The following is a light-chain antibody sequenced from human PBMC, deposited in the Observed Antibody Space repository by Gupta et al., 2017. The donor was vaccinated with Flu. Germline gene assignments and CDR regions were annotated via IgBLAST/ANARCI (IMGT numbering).Light chain of an antibody. CDR3: QSYGSSLSGYWV. CDR2: VNS. Sequence: QSVLTQPPSVSGAPGQRVTISCTGSSSNIGAGYDVHWYQQLPGAAPKLLIYVNSNRHSGVPDRFSGSKSGTSATLAITELQAEDEGEYYCQSYGSSLSGYWVFGGGTKLTVL. J-gene: IGLJ3*02. CDR1: SSNIGAGYD. V-gene: IGLV1-40*01.